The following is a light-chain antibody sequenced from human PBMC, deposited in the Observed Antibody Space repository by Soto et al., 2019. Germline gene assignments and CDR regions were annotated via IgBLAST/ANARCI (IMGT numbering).Light chain of an antibody. J-gene: IGKJ1*01. Sequence: ENVFSHSPATLSLSPGERTTLSCWASQSVSSYLAWYQQKPGQAPRLLTYDASNRATGIPARFSGSGSGTDFTLTISGLEPEDFAVYYCQQRSNWPRTFGQGTKVDIK. CDR3: QQRSNWPRT. CDR1: QSVSSY. CDR2: DAS. V-gene: IGKV3-11*01.